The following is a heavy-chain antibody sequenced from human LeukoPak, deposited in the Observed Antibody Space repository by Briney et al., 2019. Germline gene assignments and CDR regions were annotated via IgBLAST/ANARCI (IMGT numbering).Heavy chain of an antibody. CDR1: GFTFSSYS. D-gene: IGHD2-15*01. CDR2: ISSSSSTI. Sequence: GGSLRLSCAASGFTFSSYSMNWVRQAPGKGLEWVSYISSSSSTIYYADSVKGRFTISRDNAKNSLYLQMNSLRAEDTAVYYCARDGLDLVVVAAINYYYYGMDVWGQGTTVTVSS. J-gene: IGHJ6*02. V-gene: IGHV3-48*04. CDR3: ARDGLDLVVVAAINYYYYGMDV.